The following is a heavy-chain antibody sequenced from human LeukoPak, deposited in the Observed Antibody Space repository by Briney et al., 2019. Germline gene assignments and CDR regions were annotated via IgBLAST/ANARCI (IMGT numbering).Heavy chain of an antibody. D-gene: IGHD3-10*01. CDR1: GFTFSNYA. V-gene: IGHV3-23*01. J-gene: IGHJ6*02. CDR3: AKGHFGSGSYYNVRVPDYYYYVMDV. CDR2: ISGSGGNT. Sequence: PGGSLRLSCAASGFTFSNYAMNWVRQAPGKGLEWVSAISGSGGNTYYADSVKGRFTISRDNSKNTLYLQMNSLRAEDTAVFYCAKGHFGSGSYYNVRVPDYYYYVMDVWGQGTTVTVSS.